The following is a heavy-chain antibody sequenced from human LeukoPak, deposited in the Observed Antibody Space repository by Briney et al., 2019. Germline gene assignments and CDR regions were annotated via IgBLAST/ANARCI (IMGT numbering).Heavy chain of an antibody. CDR3: ARDGGAFEYYYGSGSYPPDGFDP. J-gene: IGHJ5*02. Sequence: ASVKVSCKASGYTFTGYYMHWVRQAPGQGLEWMGWINPNSGGTNYAQKFQGRVTMTRDTSISTAYMELSRLRSDDTAVYYCARDGGAFEYYYGSGSYPPDGFDPWGQGTLVTVSS. CDR1: GYTFTGYY. CDR2: INPNSGGT. V-gene: IGHV1-2*02. D-gene: IGHD3-10*01.